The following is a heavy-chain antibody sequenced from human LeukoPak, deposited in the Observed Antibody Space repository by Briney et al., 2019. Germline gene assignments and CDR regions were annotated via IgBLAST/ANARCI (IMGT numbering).Heavy chain of an antibody. Sequence: TTSQTLSLTCTVSGGSISSGGYYWSWIRQHPGKGLEWIGYIYYSGSTYYSPSLKSRVTISVDTSKNQFSLKLSSVTAADTAVYYCAREGTCGSDYWGQGTLVTVSS. CDR1: GGSISSGGYY. D-gene: IGHD2-21*01. CDR3: AREGTCGSDY. CDR2: IYYSGST. J-gene: IGHJ4*02. V-gene: IGHV4-31*03.